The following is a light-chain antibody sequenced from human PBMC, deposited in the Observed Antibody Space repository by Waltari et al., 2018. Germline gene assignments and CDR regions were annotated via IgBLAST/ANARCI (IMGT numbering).Light chain of an antibody. Sequence: DIQMTQSPSSLSASVGDRVTITCQASQDISTYLNWYQQKPGKAPKLLIYDVSNLEKGVPSRFSGGCSETDLSFTISSLQSEDIATYYCQQYEDVPYTFGQGTKLMIK. V-gene: IGKV1-33*01. CDR1: QDISTY. J-gene: IGKJ2*01. CDR2: DVS. CDR3: QQYEDVPYT.